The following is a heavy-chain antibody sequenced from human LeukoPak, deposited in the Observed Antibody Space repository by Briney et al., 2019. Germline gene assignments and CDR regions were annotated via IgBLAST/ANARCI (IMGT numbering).Heavy chain of an antibody. V-gene: IGHV3-7*03. D-gene: IGHD5-24*01. CDR2: IRQDGGDK. CDR3: ASQIREMDDSFDL. J-gene: IGHJ3*01. CDR1: GFTSSSYW. Sequence: PGGSLRLSCVASGFTSSSYWMTWVRQAPGKGLEWVANIRQDGGDKHYVDSVKGRFTISRDNPKNSLYLQMNSLRAEDTAVYYCASQIREMDDSFDLWGQGTMVTVSS.